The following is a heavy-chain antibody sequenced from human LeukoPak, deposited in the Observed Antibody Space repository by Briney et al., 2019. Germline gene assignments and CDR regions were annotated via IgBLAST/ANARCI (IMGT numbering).Heavy chain of an antibody. CDR2: ISSSSSYI. Sequence: GGSLRLSCAASGFTFSSYSMNWVRQAPGKGLEWVSSISSSSSYIYYADSVKGRFTISRDNAKNSLYLQMNSLRAEDTAVYYCARDADCSSTSCPLDYWGQGTLVTVSS. CDR3: ARDADCSSTSCPLDY. D-gene: IGHD2-2*01. V-gene: IGHV3-21*01. CDR1: GFTFSSYS. J-gene: IGHJ4*02.